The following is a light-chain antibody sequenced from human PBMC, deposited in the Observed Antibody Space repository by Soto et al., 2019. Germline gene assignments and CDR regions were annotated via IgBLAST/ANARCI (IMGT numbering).Light chain of an antibody. CDR3: QQYDRSPIT. CDR2: GAS. V-gene: IGKV3-20*01. CDR1: PSLSSSY. J-gene: IGKJ5*01. Sequence: ETVLTQSPGTLSLSPGEKATLSCRASPSLSSSYLAWYQQKPGQAPRLVIYGASSRAAAIPDRFSGIGSGTAFTLTISRLEPEDFAVYYCQQYDRSPITFGQGTRLEVK.